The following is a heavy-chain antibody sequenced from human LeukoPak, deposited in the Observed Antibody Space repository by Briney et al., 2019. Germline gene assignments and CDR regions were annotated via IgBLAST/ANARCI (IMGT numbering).Heavy chain of an antibody. Sequence: SVKVSCKASGGTFSSYAINWVRQAPGQGLEWMGRIIPILGIANYAQKFQGRVTITADKSTSTAYMELSSLRSEDTAVYYCASSYYGSGFDYWGQGTLVTVSS. D-gene: IGHD3-10*01. CDR3: ASSYYGSGFDY. J-gene: IGHJ4*02. V-gene: IGHV1-69*04. CDR1: GGTFSSYA. CDR2: IIPILGIA.